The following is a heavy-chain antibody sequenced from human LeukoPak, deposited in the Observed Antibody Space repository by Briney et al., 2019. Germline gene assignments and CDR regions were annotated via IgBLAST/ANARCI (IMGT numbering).Heavy chain of an antibody. Sequence: GESLKISCKGSGYSFTSYWIGWVRQVPGKGLEWLGLIYPGNSDTRYSPFFQGQVTFSVDTSISTAYLHWGGLKASDTAMYYCARFALTSSLAYWGQGTLVTVSS. J-gene: IGHJ4*02. CDR1: GYSFTSYW. CDR3: ARFALTSSLAY. CDR2: IYPGNSDT. D-gene: IGHD6-13*01. V-gene: IGHV5-51*01.